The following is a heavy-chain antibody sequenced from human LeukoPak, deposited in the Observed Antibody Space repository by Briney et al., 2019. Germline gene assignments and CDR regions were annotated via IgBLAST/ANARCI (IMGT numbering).Heavy chain of an antibody. CDR2: IIPIFGTA. J-gene: IGHJ2*01. CDR1: GGTFSSYA. CDR3: ARDLYGSYDL. V-gene: IGHV1-69*05. Sequence: ASVKVSCKASGGTFSSYAISWVRQAPGQGLEWMGRIIPIFGTANYAQKFQGRVTITTDESTSTAYMELSSLRSEDTAVYYCARDLYGSYDLSGRGTLVTVSS. D-gene: IGHD4-17*01.